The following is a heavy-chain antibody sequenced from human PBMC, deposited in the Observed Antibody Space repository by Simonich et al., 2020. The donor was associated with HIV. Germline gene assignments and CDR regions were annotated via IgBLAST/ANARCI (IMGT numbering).Heavy chain of an antibody. D-gene: IGHD6-19*01. CDR3: AREGIAVAHEGYYGMDV. CDR1: GYSIRSGYY. CDR2: IYQSWST. J-gene: IGHJ6*02. Sequence: QVQLQESGPGLVKSSETLSLTCAVSGYSIRSGYYWGWIRQPPGKGLEWIGSIYQSWSTYYNPYLKSRITISVDTSKNQFSLKLSSVTAADTAVYYCAREGIAVAHEGYYGMDVWGQGTTVTVSS. V-gene: IGHV4-38-2*02.